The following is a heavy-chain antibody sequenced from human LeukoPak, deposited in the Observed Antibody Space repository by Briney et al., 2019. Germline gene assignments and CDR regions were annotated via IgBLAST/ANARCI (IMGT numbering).Heavy chain of an antibody. CDR1: GFTFSSYS. CDR2: ISSSSSNI. Sequence: GGSLRLSCAASGFTFSSYSMNRVRRAPGKGLEWVSYISSSSSNIYYADSVKGRFTISRDNAKNSLYLQMNSLRAEDTAVYYCARDRGIAVAGYFDYWGQGTLVTVSS. V-gene: IGHV3-48*04. J-gene: IGHJ4*02. CDR3: ARDRGIAVAGYFDY. D-gene: IGHD6-19*01.